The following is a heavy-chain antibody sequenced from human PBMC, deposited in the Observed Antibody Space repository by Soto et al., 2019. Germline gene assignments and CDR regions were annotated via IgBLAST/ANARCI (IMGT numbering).Heavy chain of an antibody. J-gene: IGHJ4*02. CDR1: GGSISSGDYY. CDR3: ARVLRVERYSYAPYYFDY. Sequence: QVQLQESGPGLVKPSQTLSLTCTVSGGSISSGDYYWSWIRQPPGKGLEWIGYIYYSGSTYYNPSLKSRVTISVDTSKNQFSLKLSSVTAADTAVYYCARVLRVERYSYAPYYFDYWGQGTLVTVSS. D-gene: IGHD5-18*01. CDR2: IYYSGST. V-gene: IGHV4-30-4*01.